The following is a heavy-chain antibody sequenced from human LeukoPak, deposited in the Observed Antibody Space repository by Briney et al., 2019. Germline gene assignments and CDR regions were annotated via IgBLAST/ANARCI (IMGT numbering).Heavy chain of an antibody. CDR3: ARPVTSSCYSLDY. D-gene: IGHD2-15*01. Sequence: ASVKVSCKASGYTFSSYVINWVRQDTGQGPEGMGGMNPNSGNTGYAQKFQGRVTMTRNTSISTAYMELSSLRSEDTAVYYCARPVTSSCYSLDYWGQGTLVTVSS. CDR1: GYTFSSYV. V-gene: IGHV1-8*01. CDR2: MNPNSGNT. J-gene: IGHJ4*02.